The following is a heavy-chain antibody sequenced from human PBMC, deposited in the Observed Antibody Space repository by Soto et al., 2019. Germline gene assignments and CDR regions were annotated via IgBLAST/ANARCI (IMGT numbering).Heavy chain of an antibody. CDR3: ARDLGYNYGHPFDY. CDR2: IWFDGSNK. D-gene: IGHD5-18*01. Sequence: GESLKISCAASGFTFSGYTIHWVRQAPGKGLEWLALIWFDGSNKYYADSVKGRFTISRDNAKNTLYLQMNTLRAEDTAVYYCARDLGYNYGHPFDYWGQGTLVTVS. J-gene: IGHJ4*02. CDR1: GFTFSGYT. V-gene: IGHV3-33*01.